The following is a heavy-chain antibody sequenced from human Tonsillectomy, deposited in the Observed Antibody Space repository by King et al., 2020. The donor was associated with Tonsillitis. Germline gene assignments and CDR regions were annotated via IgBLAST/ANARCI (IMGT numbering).Heavy chain of an antibody. CDR1: GFTFSSYG. J-gene: IGHJ6*02. Sequence: VKLVESGGGVVQPGRSLRLSCGASGFTFSSYGMHWVRQAPGKGLEWVAVISYDGSNKYYADSVKGRFTISRDNSKNTLYLQMHSLRAEDTAVYYCAKDRYYDSSLGMDVWGQGTTVTVSS. CDR3: AKDRYYDSSLGMDV. D-gene: IGHD3-22*01. V-gene: IGHV3-30*18. CDR2: ISYDGSNK.